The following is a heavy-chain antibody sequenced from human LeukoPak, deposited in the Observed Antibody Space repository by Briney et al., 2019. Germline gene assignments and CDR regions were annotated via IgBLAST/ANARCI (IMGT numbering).Heavy chain of an antibody. V-gene: IGHV4-59*12. CDR2: IYYSGST. CDR1: GGSISSYY. CDR3: ATGTIPDAFDI. J-gene: IGHJ3*02. Sequence: SETLSLTCTVAGGSISSYYWSWIRQPPGKGLEWMVYIYYSGSTYYNPSLTSRVTISVDTSKNQFSLKLSSVTAADTAVYYCATGTIPDAFDIWGQGTMVTVSS. D-gene: IGHD3-9*01.